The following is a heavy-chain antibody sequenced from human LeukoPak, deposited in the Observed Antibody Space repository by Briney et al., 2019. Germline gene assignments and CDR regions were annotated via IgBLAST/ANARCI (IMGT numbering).Heavy chain of an antibody. CDR1: GFTFSTYG. J-gene: IGHJ4*02. D-gene: IGHD3-10*01. CDR2: IHVDGSNK. Sequence: GGSLRLSCAASGFTFSTYGMHWVRQAPGKGLEWVALIHVDGSNKYYADSVKGRFTVSRDNSQNPLYLQMNILRAEDTGVYYCTREEVRAPLDHWGQGTLVTVSS. V-gene: IGHV3-30*02. CDR3: TREEVRAPLDH.